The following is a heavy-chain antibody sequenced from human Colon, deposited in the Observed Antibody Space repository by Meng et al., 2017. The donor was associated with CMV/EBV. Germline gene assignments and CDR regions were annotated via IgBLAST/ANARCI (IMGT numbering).Heavy chain of an antibody. V-gene: IGHV1-2*02. CDR1: GYTFTGYY. CDR3: ARGGGYYYGSGSLIDP. D-gene: IGHD3-10*01. J-gene: IGHJ5*02. CDR2: INPNSGGT. Sequence: GESLKISCKASGYTFTGYYMHWVRQAPGQGLEWMGWINPNSGGTNYAQKFQGRVTMTRDTSISTAYMELSRLRSDDTAVYYCARGGGYYYGSGSLIDPWGQGTLVTVSS.